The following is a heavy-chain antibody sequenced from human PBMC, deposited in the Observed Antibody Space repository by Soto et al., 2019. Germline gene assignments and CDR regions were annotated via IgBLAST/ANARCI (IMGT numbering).Heavy chain of an antibody. CDR2: IYYSGST. V-gene: IGHV4-59*01. J-gene: IGHJ6*02. Sequence: SDSLSLIGTVSGYTISSYDWAGIRKPQVKGLEWIGYIYYSGSTNYNPSLKSRVTISVDTSKNQFSLKLSSVTAADTAVYYCARERGHSYGSDYGMDVWGQGTTVPVYS. D-gene: IGHD5-18*01. CDR3: ARERGHSYGSDYGMDV. CDR1: GYTISSYD.